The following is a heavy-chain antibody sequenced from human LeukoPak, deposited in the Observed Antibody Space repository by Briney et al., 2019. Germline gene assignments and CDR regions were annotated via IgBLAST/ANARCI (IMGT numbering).Heavy chain of an antibody. CDR3: ARDPGGAFDY. D-gene: IGHD3-16*01. Sequence: GGSLRLSCATSGFTFSSYEMNWVRQAPGKGLEWVSYISSSGSTIYYADSVKGRFTISRDNAKNSLYLQMNSLRAEDTAVYYCARDPGGAFDYWGQGTLVTVSS. J-gene: IGHJ4*02. CDR2: ISSSGSTI. V-gene: IGHV3-48*03. CDR1: GFTFSSYE.